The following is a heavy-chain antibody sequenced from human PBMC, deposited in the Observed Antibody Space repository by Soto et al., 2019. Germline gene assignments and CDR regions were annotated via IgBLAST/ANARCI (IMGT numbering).Heavy chain of an antibody. CDR2: MNPNSGNT. CDR1: GYTFTSYD. Sequence: ASVKVSCKASGYTFTSYDINWVRQATGQGLEWMGWMNPNSGNTGYAQKFQGRVTMTRNTSISTAYMELSSLRSEDTAVYYCARAVREIFGVVIIPRYYYGMDVWGQGTTVTVSS. CDR3: ARAVREIFGVVIIPRYYYGMDV. D-gene: IGHD3-3*01. V-gene: IGHV1-8*01. J-gene: IGHJ6*02.